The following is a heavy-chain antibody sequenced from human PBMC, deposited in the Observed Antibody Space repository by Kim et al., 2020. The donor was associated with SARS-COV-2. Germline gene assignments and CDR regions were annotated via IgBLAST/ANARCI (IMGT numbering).Heavy chain of an antibody. CDR2: IYYSGST. CDR1: GGSISSGGHY. V-gene: IGHV4-31*03. D-gene: IGHD3-16*01. J-gene: IGHJ4*02. Sequence: SETLSLTCTVSGGSISSGGHYWSWIRQHPGKGLEWIGYIYYSGSTYYNPSLKRRVTISVDTSKNQFSLKLSSVTAADTAVYYCSRGRFGESIGYWGQGTLVTVSS. CDR3: SRGRFGESIGY.